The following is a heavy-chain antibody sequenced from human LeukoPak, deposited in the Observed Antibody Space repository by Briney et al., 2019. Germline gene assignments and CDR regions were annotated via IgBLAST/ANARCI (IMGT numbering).Heavy chain of an antibody. CDR1: GGSVTTRSHF. D-gene: IGHD1-26*01. CDR2: IYDSGST. Sequence: SETLSLTCTVSGGSVTTRSHFWGWIRQPPGKGLDWIGTIYDSGSTYYYPSLKSRVIISVDTSQNQFSLRLTSVTAADTAVYYCASGKEEENAFDVWGQGTMVTVSS. V-gene: IGHV4-39*01. CDR3: ASGKEEENAFDV. J-gene: IGHJ3*01.